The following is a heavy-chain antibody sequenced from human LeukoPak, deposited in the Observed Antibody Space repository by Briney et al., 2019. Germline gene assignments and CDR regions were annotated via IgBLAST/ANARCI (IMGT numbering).Heavy chain of an antibody. CDR1: GFTFSSYS. J-gene: IGHJ4*02. CDR3: ARDFLNRQFDY. CDR2: ISSSSSYI. V-gene: IGHV3-21*01. Sequence: GGFLRLSCAASGFTFSSYSMNWVRQAPGKGLEWVSSISSSSSYIYYADSVRGRFTISRDNAKNSLYLQMNSLRAEDTAVYYCARDFLNRQFDYWGQGTLVTVSS.